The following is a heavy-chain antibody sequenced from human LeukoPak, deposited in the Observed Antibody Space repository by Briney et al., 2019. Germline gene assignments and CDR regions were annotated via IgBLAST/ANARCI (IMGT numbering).Heavy chain of an antibody. CDR1: RFTISHNY. J-gene: IGHJ6*02. V-gene: IGHV3-53*01. CDR2: MYSGGST. D-gene: IGHD3-9*01. CDR3: ARGRYEISASMDV. Sequence: GGSLRLSCAASRFTISHNYLSWDRPAQGKGLKGVSVMYSGGSTSYSDSVKGRSSTSRDNYKNSLYLQMKSLRGEYMAVYYCARGRYEISASMDVWGQGTTVTVSS.